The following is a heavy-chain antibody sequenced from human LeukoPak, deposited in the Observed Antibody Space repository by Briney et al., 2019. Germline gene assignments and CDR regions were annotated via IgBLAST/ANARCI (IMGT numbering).Heavy chain of an antibody. CDR1: GGSISSYY. Sequence: SETLSLTCTVSGGSISSYYWSWIRQPPGKGLEWIGYIYYSGSTNYNPSLKSRVTISVDTSKNQFSLKLSSVTAADTAVYYCARVDYDSSGYYGDAFDILGQGTMVTVSS. J-gene: IGHJ3*02. CDR3: ARVDYDSSGYYGDAFDI. V-gene: IGHV4-59*01. CDR2: IYYSGST. D-gene: IGHD3-22*01.